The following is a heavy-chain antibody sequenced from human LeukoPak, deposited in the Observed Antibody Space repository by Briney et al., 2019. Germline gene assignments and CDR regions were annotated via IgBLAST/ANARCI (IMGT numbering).Heavy chain of an antibody. V-gene: IGHV4-30-2*01. CDR3: ARGRTGESVWGSSRFDY. D-gene: IGHD3-16*01. Sequence: SQTLSLTCAVSGGSISSGGYSWSWIRQPPGKGLEWIGYIYHSGSTYYNPSLKSRVTISVDRSENQFSLKLSSVTAADTAVYYCARGRTGESVWGSSRFDYWGQGTLVTVSS. CDR1: GGSISSGGYS. CDR2: IYHSGST. J-gene: IGHJ4*02.